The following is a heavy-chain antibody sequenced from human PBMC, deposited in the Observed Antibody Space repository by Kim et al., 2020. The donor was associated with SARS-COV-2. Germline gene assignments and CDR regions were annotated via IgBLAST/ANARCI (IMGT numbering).Heavy chain of an antibody. J-gene: IGHJ4*02. V-gene: IGHV3-48*04. CDR2: ISSGSSSI. CDR1: GFTFSSYS. CDR3: VRGQYYDSRSGYWGFDY. Sequence: GGSLRLSCVGSGFTFSSYSLNWARQAPGKGLEWLSYISSGSSSIYYADSVRGRFTISRDNAESSLYLQMNNLRAEDTAVYFCVRGQYYDSRSGYWGFDYWGQGTLVTVSS. D-gene: IGHD3-22*01.